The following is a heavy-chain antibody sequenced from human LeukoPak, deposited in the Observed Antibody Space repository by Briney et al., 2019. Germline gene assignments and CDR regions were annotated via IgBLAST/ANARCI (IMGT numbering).Heavy chain of an antibody. D-gene: IGHD2-15*01. Sequence: SETLSLTCTVSGGSISSYYWSWIRQPAGKGLEWIGRIYTTGSTNYNPSLKSRVTISVDTSKNQFSLKLSSVTAADTAVYYCARDCSGGSCYLGGESWWGQGTLVTVSS. J-gene: IGHJ1*01. CDR2: IYTTGST. CDR1: GGSISSYY. V-gene: IGHV4-4*07. CDR3: ARDCSGGSCYLGGESW.